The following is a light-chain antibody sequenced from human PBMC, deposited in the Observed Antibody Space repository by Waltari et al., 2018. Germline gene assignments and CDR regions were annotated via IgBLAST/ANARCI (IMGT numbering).Light chain of an antibody. CDR1: QSLLYTDGKTY. J-gene: IGKJ5*01. V-gene: IGKV2-29*02. CDR2: EIS. Sequence: DIVMTQTPLSLSITPGQPASISCKSSQSLLYTDGKTYLYWYLQKPGQSPQLLIHEISSRFSGVPDRFSGSGSGTDFTLKISRVEAEDVEIYYCMQAIKFPITFGQGTRLETK. CDR3: MQAIKFPIT.